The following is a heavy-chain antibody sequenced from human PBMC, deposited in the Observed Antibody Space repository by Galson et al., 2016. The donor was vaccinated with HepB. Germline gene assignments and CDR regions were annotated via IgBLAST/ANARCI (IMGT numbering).Heavy chain of an antibody. CDR2: ITPSGGST. Sequence: SVKVSCKASGNTFTTYYMHWVRQAPGQGLEWMGIITPSGGSTASAQEFQGRITMTRDTSTNTVYMEMSSLTSQDTAVYYCAGSLGVADAFDIWGEGTMVTVSS. CDR1: GNTFTTYY. J-gene: IGHJ3*02. CDR3: AGSLGVADAFDI. D-gene: IGHD3-3*01. V-gene: IGHV1-46*01.